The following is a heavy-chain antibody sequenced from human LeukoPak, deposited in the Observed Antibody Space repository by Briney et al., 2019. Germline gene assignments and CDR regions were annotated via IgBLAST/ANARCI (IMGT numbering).Heavy chain of an antibody. V-gene: IGHV1-69*04. Sequence: SVKVSCKASGGTFSSYAISWVRQAPGQGLEWMGRIIPIPGIANYAQKFQGRVTITADKSTSTAYMELSSLRSEDTAVYYCARDSYGSGSYYNPYDPWGQGTLVTVSS. CDR1: GGTFSSYA. CDR3: ARDSYGSGSYYNPYDP. J-gene: IGHJ5*02. D-gene: IGHD3-10*01. CDR2: IIPIPGIA.